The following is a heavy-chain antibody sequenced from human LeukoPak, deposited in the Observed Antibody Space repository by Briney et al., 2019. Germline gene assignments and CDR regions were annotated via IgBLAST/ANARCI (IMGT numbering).Heavy chain of an antibody. CDR2: MKVDGSDI. CDR1: GFTFTNDF. V-gene: IGHV3-7*01. D-gene: IGHD2-2*01. J-gene: IGHJ1*01. CDR3: ATYSSSNGREFQY. Sequence: GGSLRLSCAASGFTFTNDFMTWVRQAPGKGLEWVANMKVDGSDIHYVDSVKGRFTISSDNARNSLYLQMNTLRVEDTAVYYCATYSSSNGREFQYWGQGTLVTVSS.